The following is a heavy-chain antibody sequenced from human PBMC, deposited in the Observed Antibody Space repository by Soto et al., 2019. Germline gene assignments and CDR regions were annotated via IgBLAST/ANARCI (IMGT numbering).Heavy chain of an antibody. V-gene: IGHV4-39*01. CDR1: GGSISSSSYY. CDR2: TYSIGST. Sequence: SENLSLTCIVSGGSISSSSYYRGGIRQPTAKGLEWIGSTYSIGSTYDNRPLQSRVGISVDTSKNKFTFNVSSGPASDTPVYYCARQPAGGLYGMDVWSQGTTLTVFS. CDR3: ARQPAGGLYGMDV. J-gene: IGHJ6*02. D-gene: IGHD2-2*01.